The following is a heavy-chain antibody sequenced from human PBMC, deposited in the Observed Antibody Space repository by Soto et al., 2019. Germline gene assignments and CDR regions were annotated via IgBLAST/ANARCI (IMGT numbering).Heavy chain of an antibody. Sequence: QVQVQESGPGLVKPSETLSLTCAVSGVSVTSGSHHFLWIRQPPGKGLEWIGQTGSTNYNPSLKSRISTSLDTSKNQFSLKLSSVTSADTAVYYCGVYKAGSGGNGDCGQGTLVTISS. D-gene: IGHD6-19*01. CDR2: QTGST. CDR3: GVYKAGSGGNGD. CDR1: GVSVTSGSHH. V-gene: IGHV4-61*01. J-gene: IGHJ1*01.